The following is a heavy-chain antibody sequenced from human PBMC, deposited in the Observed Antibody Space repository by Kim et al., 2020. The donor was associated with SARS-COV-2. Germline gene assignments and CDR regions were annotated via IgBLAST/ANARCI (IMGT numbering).Heavy chain of an antibody. CDR3: ARERTSMVRGVISP. J-gene: IGHJ5*02. CDR2: INHSGST. V-gene: IGHV4-34*01. Sequence: SETLSLTCAVYGGSFSGYYWSWIRQPPGKGLEWIGEINHSGSTNYNPSLKSRVTISVDTSKNQFSLKLSSVTAADTAVYYCARERTSMVRGVISPWGQGTLVTVSS. D-gene: IGHD3-10*01. CDR1: GGSFSGYY.